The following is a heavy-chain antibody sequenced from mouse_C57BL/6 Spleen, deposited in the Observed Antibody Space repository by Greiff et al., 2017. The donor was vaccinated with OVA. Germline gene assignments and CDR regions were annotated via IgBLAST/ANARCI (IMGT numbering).Heavy chain of an antibody. CDR2: IYPGDGDT. V-gene: IGHV1-80*01. CDR1: GYAFSSYW. Sequence: LVESGASVKISCKASGYAFSSYWMNWVKQRPGKGLEWIGQIYPGDGDTNYNGKFKGKATLTADKSSSTAYMQLSSLTSEDSAVYFCAREDYYGSSGYFDVWGTGTTVTVSS. D-gene: IGHD1-1*01. J-gene: IGHJ1*03. CDR3: AREDYYGSSGYFDV.